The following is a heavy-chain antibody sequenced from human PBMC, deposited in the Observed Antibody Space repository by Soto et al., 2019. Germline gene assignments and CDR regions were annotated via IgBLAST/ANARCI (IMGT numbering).Heavy chain of an antibody. CDR2: IKQDGGEK. V-gene: IGHV3-7*04. D-gene: IGHD3-16*01. Sequence: EVQLVESGGGLVQPGGSLRLSCAASGFTFSTYWMSWVRQAPGKGLEWVANIKQDGGEKYYLDSVKGRFTISRDNAKNSLYLQMSRVRAVDTAVYYWARGTWAAWPYYLDYWGQGTMVTVSS. CDR1: GFTFSTYW. J-gene: IGHJ4*02. CDR3: ARGTWAAWPYYLDY.